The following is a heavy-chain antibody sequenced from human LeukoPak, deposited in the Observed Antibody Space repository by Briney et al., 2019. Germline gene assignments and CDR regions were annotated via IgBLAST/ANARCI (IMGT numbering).Heavy chain of an antibody. J-gene: IGHJ4*02. CDR1: GFTFTSSA. V-gene: IGHV1-58*02. CDR2: IVVGSGNT. D-gene: IGHD3-22*01. Sequence: SVKVSCKASGFTFTSSAMQWVRQARGQRLEWIGWIVVGSGNTNYAQKFQERVTITRDMSTSTAYMELSSLRFEDTAVYYCAPLLQDSSGYYPGNWGQGTLVTVSS. CDR3: APLLQDSSGYYPGN.